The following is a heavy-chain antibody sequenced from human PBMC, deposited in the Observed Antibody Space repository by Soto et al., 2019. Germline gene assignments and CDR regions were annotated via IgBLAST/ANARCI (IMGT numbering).Heavy chain of an antibody. Sequence: SETLSLTCNVSGGSISPYYWSWIRQPPGKGLEWIGYILYSGSTNQNPSLKSRVTISIDTSKNQFSLKVYSVTAADTAVYYCARGLLDGYNYYFDHWGQGTLVTVSS. V-gene: IGHV4-59*08. CDR1: GGSISPYY. J-gene: IGHJ4*02. CDR3: ARGLLDGYNYYFDH. D-gene: IGHD5-12*01. CDR2: ILYSGST.